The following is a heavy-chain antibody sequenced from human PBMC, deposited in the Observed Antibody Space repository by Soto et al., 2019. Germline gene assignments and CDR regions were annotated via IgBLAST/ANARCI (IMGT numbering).Heavy chain of an antibody. CDR3: ARDYYDSSGSRIFDY. CDR2: ISYDGSNK. Sequence: GGSLRLSCAASGFTFSSYAMHWVRQAPGKGLEWVAVISYDGSNKYYADSVKGRFTISRDNSKNTLYLQMNSLRAEDTAVYYCARDYYDSSGSRIFDYWGQGTLVTVSS. D-gene: IGHD3-22*01. CDR1: GFTFSSYA. J-gene: IGHJ4*02. V-gene: IGHV3-30-3*01.